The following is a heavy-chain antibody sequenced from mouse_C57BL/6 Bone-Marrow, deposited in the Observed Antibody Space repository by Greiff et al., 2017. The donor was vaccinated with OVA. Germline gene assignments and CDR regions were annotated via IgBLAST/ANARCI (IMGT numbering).Heavy chain of an antibody. CDR2: FIPNYGTT. J-gene: IGHJ1*03. CDR3: AFYYGSSSRYFDV. Sequence: VQLKESGPELVKPGASVTISCKASGYSFTDYNMNWVKQSNGKSLEWIGVFIPNYGTTRYNQKFKCKPTLTVDQASSTAYMQLNILTSEYSAVYDCAFYYGSSSRYFDVWGTGTTVTVSS. D-gene: IGHD1-1*01. V-gene: IGHV1-39*01. CDR1: GYSFTDYN.